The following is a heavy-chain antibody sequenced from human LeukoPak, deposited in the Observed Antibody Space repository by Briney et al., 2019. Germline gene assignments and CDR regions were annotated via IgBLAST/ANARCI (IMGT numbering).Heavy chain of an antibody. J-gene: IGHJ4*02. Sequence: GESLKISCKGSGYNFISYWIGWVRRMPGKGLEWMGIIYPGDSDTRYSPSFQGQVTISADKTISTAYLQWRSLKASDSAMYYCARRIAGSGVDYWGQGTLVTVSS. CDR2: IYPGDSDT. D-gene: IGHD6-13*01. CDR3: ARRIAGSGVDY. CDR1: GYNFISYW. V-gene: IGHV5-51*01.